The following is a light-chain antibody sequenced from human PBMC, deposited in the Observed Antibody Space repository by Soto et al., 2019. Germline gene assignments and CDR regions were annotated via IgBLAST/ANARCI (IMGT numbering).Light chain of an antibody. CDR3: QHYNQWPPFT. CDR2: GAS. V-gene: IGKV3-15*01. J-gene: IGKJ3*01. CDR1: QSVKSS. Sequence: EIVMTQSPATLSVSPGERATLSCRASQSVKSSLAWYHHKPGQVPRLLIYGASTRATGVPVRFSGSGSGTDFTLTISSLQAEDVAVYYCQHYNQWPPFTFGPGTKVDIK.